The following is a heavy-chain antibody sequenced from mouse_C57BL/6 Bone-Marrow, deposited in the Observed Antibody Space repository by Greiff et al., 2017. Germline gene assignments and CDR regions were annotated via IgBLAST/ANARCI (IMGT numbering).Heavy chain of an antibody. D-gene: IGHD1-1*01. CDR2: INPYNGDT. Sequence: EVKLMESGPELVKPGDSVKISCKASGYSFTGYFMNWVMQSHGKSLEWIGRINPYNGDTFYNQKFKGKATLTVDKSSSTAHMELRSLTSEDSAVYDCARPLLFYGSSGYAMDYWGQGTSVTVSS. V-gene: IGHV1-20*01. CDR3: ARPLLFYGSSGYAMDY. CDR1: GYSFTGYF. J-gene: IGHJ4*01.